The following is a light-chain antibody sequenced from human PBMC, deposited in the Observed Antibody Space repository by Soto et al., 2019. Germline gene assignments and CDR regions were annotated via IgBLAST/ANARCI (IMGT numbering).Light chain of an antibody. Sequence: TQPRAVAEGTGQRVTIPCSGSSSNIEKNYVSCYQQLPGTAPKLLIYETNKRPSGIPDRFSGSKSGTSATLGITGLQTGEEPEYSCGAWDSTLRAVYVFGPGTKVTV. J-gene: IGLJ1*01. CDR1: SSNIEKNY. CDR3: GAWDSTLRAVYV. CDR2: ETN. V-gene: IGLV1-51*02.